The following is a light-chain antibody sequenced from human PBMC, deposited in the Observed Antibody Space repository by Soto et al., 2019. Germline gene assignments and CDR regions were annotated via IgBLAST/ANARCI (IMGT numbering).Light chain of an antibody. CDR1: QTITTY. Sequence: EIVLTQSPATLSLSPGERATFSCRASQTITTYLAWYQQKPVQPPRLLIYGASNRATGIPARFSGSGSGTDFTLTIGNLEPEDFAVYYCQQRSNWPANFGQGTRLEIK. CDR3: QQRSNWPAN. J-gene: IGKJ5*01. CDR2: GAS. V-gene: IGKV3-11*01.